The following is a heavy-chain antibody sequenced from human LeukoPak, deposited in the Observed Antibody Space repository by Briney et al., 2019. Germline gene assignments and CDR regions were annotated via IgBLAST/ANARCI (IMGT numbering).Heavy chain of an antibody. Sequence: SETLSLTCTVSGGSISSSSYYWGWIRQPPGKGLEWIGSIYYSGSTYYNPSLKSRVTISVDTSKNQFSLKLSSVTAADTAVYYCARWIRSGCDSPLWGQGTMVTVSS. CDR2: IYYSGST. D-gene: IGHD5-12*01. J-gene: IGHJ3*01. CDR3: ARWIRSGCDSPL. V-gene: IGHV4-39*01. CDR1: GGSISSSSYY.